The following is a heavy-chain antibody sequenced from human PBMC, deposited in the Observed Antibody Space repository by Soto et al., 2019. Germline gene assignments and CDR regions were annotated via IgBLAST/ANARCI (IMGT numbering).Heavy chain of an antibody. J-gene: IGHJ5*02. V-gene: IGHV1-3*01. CDR1: GYTFTRYT. CDR3: ARGIATGQLDP. D-gene: IGHD2-15*01. CDR2: INPDNGDT. Sequence: GASGKVSCKASGYTFTRYTMNWVRQAPGQRLEWMGWINPDNGDTKSSQKFQDRVIITRDTSASTAYMDLSSLRSEDTAVYYCARGIATGQLDPWGQGTLVTVS.